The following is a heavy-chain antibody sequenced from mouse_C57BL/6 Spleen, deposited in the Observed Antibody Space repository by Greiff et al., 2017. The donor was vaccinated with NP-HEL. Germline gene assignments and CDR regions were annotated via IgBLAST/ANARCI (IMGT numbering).Heavy chain of an antibody. CDR3: ARHEGWGNSYWYFDV. D-gene: IGHD2-1*01. CDR2: FYPGSGSI. J-gene: IGHJ1*03. Sequence: VQLKESGAELVKPGASVTLSCTASGYTFTEYTIHWVKQRSGQGLEWIGWFYPGSGSIKYNEKFKDKSTLTADKSSSPVYMELSRLTSEDSAVYFCARHEGWGNSYWYFDVWGTGTTVTVSS. V-gene: IGHV1-62-2*01. CDR1: GYTFTEYT.